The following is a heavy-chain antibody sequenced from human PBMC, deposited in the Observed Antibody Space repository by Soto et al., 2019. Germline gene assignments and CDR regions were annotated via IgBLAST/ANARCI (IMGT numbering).Heavy chain of an antibody. D-gene: IGHD3-10*01. J-gene: IGHJ4*02. CDR3: AKGRGGSGSLTPRVDF. CDR2: ISGGGDTT. Sequence: EVQLLESGGGLVKPGGSLRLSCAASGFTFNNYSMTWVRQAPGKGLEWVAAISGGGDTTSYADAVKGRFTVSIDGSKNTLYLQMSSLRAEDTALYYCAKGRGGSGSLTPRVDFWGQGTLVTVSS. V-gene: IGHV3-23*01. CDR1: GFTFNNYS.